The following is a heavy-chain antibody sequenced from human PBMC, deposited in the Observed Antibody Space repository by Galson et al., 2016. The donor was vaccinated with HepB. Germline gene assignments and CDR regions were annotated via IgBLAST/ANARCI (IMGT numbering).Heavy chain of an antibody. Sequence: SETLSLTCTVAGGSISSRIYYWGWVRQPPGKGLEWIGTTYYTGSTYYNPSLRGRVTISVDTSKNQFYLSPTSVTATATAVYFCARQPIRSLDVWGQGTLVTVSS. CDR1: GGSISSRIYY. J-gene: IGHJ3*01. CDR2: TYYTGST. D-gene: IGHD3-16*02. V-gene: IGHV4-39*01. CDR3: ARQPIRSLDV.